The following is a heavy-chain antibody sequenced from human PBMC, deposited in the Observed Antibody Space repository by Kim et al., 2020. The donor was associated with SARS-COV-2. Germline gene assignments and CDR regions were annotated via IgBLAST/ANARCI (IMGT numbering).Heavy chain of an antibody. V-gene: IGHV4-34*01. CDR3: ARIRGVRPGWFDP. D-gene: IGHD3-10*01. Sequence: SHPALKSRVTISVGTSKIQFSLKLSSVTAADTAVYYCARIRGVRPGWFDPWGQGTLVTVSS. J-gene: IGHJ5*02.